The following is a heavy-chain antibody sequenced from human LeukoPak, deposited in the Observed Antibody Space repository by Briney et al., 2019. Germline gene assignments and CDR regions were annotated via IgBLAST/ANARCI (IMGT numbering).Heavy chain of an antibody. CDR3: AREEYGSGRTVDY. D-gene: IGHD3-10*01. J-gene: IGHJ4*02. V-gene: IGHV4-39*02. CDR2: IYYSGST. Sequence: NPSETLSLTCTVSGGSISSSSYYWGWIRQPPGKGLEWIGIIYYSGSTYYNPSLKSRVTISVDTSKNQFSLKLSSVTAADTAVYYCAREEYGSGRTVDYWGQGTLVTVSS. CDR1: GGSISSSSYY.